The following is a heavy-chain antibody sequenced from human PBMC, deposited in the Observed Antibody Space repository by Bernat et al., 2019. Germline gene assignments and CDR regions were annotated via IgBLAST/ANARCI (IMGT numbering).Heavy chain of an antibody. Sequence: QVQLVQSGAEVKKPGASVKVSCKASGYTFTSYAMHWVRQAPGQRLEWMGWINAGNGNTKYSQKFQGRVTITRDTSASTAYMELSSLRSEDTAVYYCARDLDYAHDCWGQGTLVTVSS. CDR1: GYTFTSYA. CDR2: INAGNGNT. D-gene: IGHD4-17*01. V-gene: IGHV1-3*01. CDR3: ARDLDYAHDC. J-gene: IGHJ4*02.